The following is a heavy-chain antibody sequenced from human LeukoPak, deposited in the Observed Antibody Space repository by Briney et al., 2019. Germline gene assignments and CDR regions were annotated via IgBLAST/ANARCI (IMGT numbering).Heavy chain of an antibody. CDR3: ARGKFPHYYDSSGYPIDY. CDR1: GFTFSSYW. D-gene: IGHD3-22*01. V-gene: IGHV3-7*01. J-gene: IGHJ4*02. CDR2: IKQDGSEK. Sequence: PGGSLRLSCAASGFTFSSYWMSWVRQAPGKGLEWVANIKQDGSEKYYVDSVKGRFTISRDNAKNSLYLQMNSLRAEDTAVYYCARGKFPHYYDSSGYPIDYWGQGTLVTVSS.